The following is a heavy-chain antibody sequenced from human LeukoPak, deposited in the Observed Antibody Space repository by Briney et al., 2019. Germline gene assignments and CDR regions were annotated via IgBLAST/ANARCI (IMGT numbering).Heavy chain of an antibody. CDR3: ARRQYYDSTGYFDY. Sequence: PSETLSLTCTVSGGSISSSSYYWGWIRQPPGKGLEWIAEIYHRGSPNYNPSLKSRVTISVDKSKNQFSLNLSSVTAADTAVYFCARRQYYDSTGYFDYWGQGTLVTVSS. V-gene: IGHV4-39*07. J-gene: IGHJ4*02. D-gene: IGHD3-22*01. CDR1: GGSISSSSYY. CDR2: IYHRGSP.